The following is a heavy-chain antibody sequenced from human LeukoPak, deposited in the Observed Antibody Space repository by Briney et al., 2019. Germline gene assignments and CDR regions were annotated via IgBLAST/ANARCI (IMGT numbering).Heavy chain of an antibody. CDR1: GYTFSSYD. Sequence: ASVKVSCKASGYTFSSYDINWVRRATGQGLEWVGWMNPNSGNTGYTQNFQGRVAMTRDSATSTAYMELSSLRSEDTAVYYCAREEVSPYYYGMDVWGQGTTVTVSS. CDR2: MNPNSGNT. V-gene: IGHV1-8*01. CDR3: AREEVSPYYYGMDV. J-gene: IGHJ6*02.